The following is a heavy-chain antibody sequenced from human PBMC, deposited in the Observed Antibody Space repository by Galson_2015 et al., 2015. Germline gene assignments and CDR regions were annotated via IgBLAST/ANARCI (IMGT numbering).Heavy chain of an antibody. CDR2: VSGSGHST. Sequence: SLRLSCAASGFTFSSYAMSWVRQAPGKGLEWVSSVSGSGHSTYYADSVKGRFTISRDNSKNTLYLQMNSLRAEDTAVYYCAKDRKYCSSTSCPYYFDYWGQGTLVTVSS. CDR3: AKDRKYCSSTSCPYYFDY. D-gene: IGHD2-2*01. J-gene: IGHJ4*02. V-gene: IGHV3-23*01. CDR1: GFTFSSYA.